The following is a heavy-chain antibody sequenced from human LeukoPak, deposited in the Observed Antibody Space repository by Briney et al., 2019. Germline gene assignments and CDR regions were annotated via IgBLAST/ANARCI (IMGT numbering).Heavy chain of an antibody. CDR2: MNPNSGNT. CDR3: ARGVPVRRFLLYCSGGSCYSHYMDV. J-gene: IGHJ6*03. D-gene: IGHD2-15*01. CDR1: GYTFTSYD. V-gene: IGHV1-8*03. Sequence: ASVKVSCKASGYTFTSYDINWVRQATGQGLEWMGWMNPNSGNTGYAQKFQGRVTITRNTSISTAYMELSSLRSEDTAVYYCARGVPVRRFLLYCSGGSCYSHYMDVWGKGPRSPSP.